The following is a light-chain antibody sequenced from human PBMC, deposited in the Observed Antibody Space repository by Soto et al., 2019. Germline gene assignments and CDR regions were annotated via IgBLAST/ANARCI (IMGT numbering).Light chain of an antibody. J-gene: IGKJ1*01. CDR3: QQRTNWPWT. CDR2: DIS. CDR1: QSVGSY. Sequence: EIVMTQSPATLSVSPGGRATLSCRASQSVGSYFAWYQQKPGQTPRLLIYDISYRATGIPARFSGSGSGTDFALTISGLEPEDFAVYYCQQRTNWPWTFGQGTKVDI. V-gene: IGKV3-11*01.